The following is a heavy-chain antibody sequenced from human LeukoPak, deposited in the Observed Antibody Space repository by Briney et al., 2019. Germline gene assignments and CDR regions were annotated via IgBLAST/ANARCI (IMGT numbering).Heavy chain of an antibody. CDR2: LSGSSGST. D-gene: IGHD5-24*01. CDR3: ARGPLMGDYFDY. Sequence: GGSLRLSCAASGFTFSSYAMSWVRQAPGKGLEWVSSLSGSSGSTYYADSVKGRFTISRDNSKNTLYLQMNSLRAEDTAVYYCARGPLMGDYFDYWGQGTLVTVSS. V-gene: IGHV3-23*01. CDR1: GFTFSSYA. J-gene: IGHJ4*02.